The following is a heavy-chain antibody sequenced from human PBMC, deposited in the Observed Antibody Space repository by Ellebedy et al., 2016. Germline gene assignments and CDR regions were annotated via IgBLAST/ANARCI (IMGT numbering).Heavy chain of an antibody. V-gene: IGHV3-7*03. CDR3: ARGGYSSSNYWLY. CDR2: INRDGTEK. J-gene: IGHJ4*02. D-gene: IGHD6-13*01. Sequence: GGSLRLSCAASGFTFSSLWMIWVRQAPGKGLEWVANINRDGTEKYYVDSVKGRFTISRDNAKNSLYLQMNSLRADDTAMYYCARGGYSSSNYWLYWGQGTLVTVSS. CDR1: GFTFSSLW.